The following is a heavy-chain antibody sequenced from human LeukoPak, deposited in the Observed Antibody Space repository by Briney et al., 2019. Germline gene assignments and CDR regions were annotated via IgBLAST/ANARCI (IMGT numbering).Heavy chain of an antibody. CDR3: AKDGKLPSFFDY. D-gene: IGHD1-7*01. CDR2: ISGSGGST. V-gene: IGHV3-23*01. CDR1: GFTFSSYA. Sequence: GGSLRLSCAASGFTFSSYAMSWVRQAPGKGLEWVSAISGSGGSTYYADSVKGRFTISRDNPKNTLYLQMNSLRAEDTAVYYCAKDGKLPSFFDYWGQGTLVTVSS. J-gene: IGHJ4*02.